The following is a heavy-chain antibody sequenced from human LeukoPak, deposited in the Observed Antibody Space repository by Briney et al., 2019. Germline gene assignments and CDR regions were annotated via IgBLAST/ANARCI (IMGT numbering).Heavy chain of an antibody. V-gene: IGHV1-2*02. Sequence: GASVKVSCKASGYTFTGYYMHWVRQAPGQGLEWMGWINPNSGGTNYAQKFQGRVTMTRDTSISTAYMELSRLRSDDTAVYYCARGQYSSSWYYFDYWGQGTLVTVSS. D-gene: IGHD6-13*01. CDR2: INPNSGGT. CDR1: GYTFTGYY. CDR3: ARGQYSSSWYYFDY. J-gene: IGHJ4*02.